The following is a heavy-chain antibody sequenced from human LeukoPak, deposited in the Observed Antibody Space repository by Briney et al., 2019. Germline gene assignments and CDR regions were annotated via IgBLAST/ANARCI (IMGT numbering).Heavy chain of an antibody. CDR2: INHSGST. J-gene: IGHJ4*02. CDR3: ARGRSKWLVREARPFDY. CDR1: GGSFSGYY. V-gene: IGHV4-34*01. D-gene: IGHD6-19*01. Sequence: PSETLSLTCAVYGGSFSGYYWSWTRQPPGKGLEWIGEINHSGSTNYNPSLKSRVTISVDTSKNQFSLKLSSVTAADTAVYYCARGRSKWLVREARPFDYWGQGTLVTVSS.